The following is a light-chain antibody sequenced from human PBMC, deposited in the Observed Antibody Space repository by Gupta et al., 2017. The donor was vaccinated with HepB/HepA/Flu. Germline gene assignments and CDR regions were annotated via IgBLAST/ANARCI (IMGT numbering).Light chain of an antibody. Sequence: SHVLTQPPSVSVAPGKTASIPCGGNNIGTKDVHWYQQMPGQAPVMVIYNDSDRPSGIPERFSGSNSGSTATLTISRVEAGDEAEYYCQVWDSSDDSAVFGGGTKLTVL. V-gene: IGLV3-21*04. CDR3: QVWDSSDDSAV. CDR1: NIGTKD. J-gene: IGLJ2*01. CDR2: NDS.